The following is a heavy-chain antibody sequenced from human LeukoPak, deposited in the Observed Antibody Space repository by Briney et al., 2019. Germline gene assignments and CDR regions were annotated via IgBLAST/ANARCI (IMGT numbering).Heavy chain of an antibody. CDR3: TKDVGNHVTDC. CDR1: GFTFSSYA. V-gene: IGHV4-39*07. J-gene: IGHJ4*02. CDR2: IYYNGNT. Sequence: PGGSLRLSCAASGFTFSSYAMSWVRQPPGKGLEWIGSIYYNGNTYYKPSLKSRVTISVDTSKNQFSLKVNSVTAADTAVYYCTKDVGNHVTDCWGQGTLVTVSS. D-gene: IGHD1-14*01.